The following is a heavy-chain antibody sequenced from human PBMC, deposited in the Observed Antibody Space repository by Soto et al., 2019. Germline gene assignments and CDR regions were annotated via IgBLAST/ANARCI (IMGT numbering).Heavy chain of an antibody. J-gene: IGHJ4*02. CDR1: GYSISSSNW. CDR3: ARDKIPGLFDY. CDR2: INHSGST. Sequence: PSETLSLTCAVSGYSISSSNWWGWIRQPPGTGLEWIGEINHSGSTNYNPSLKSRVTISVDTSKNQFSLKLTSVTAADTAVYYCARDKIPGLFDYWGQGSSVIVSS. V-gene: IGHV4-4*02.